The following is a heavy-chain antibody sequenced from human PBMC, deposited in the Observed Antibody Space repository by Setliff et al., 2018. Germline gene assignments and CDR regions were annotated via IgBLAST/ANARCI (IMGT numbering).Heavy chain of an antibody. CDR3: ARASRYGTIRYRDDYYMDV. D-gene: IGHD5-12*01. Sequence: GASVKVSCKASGYTFTTYAIGWMRQAPGQGPEWMGWINTNTGNPSYAQGFTGRFVFSLDTSVSTAYLQISSLKGEDTGVYYCARASRYGTIRYRDDYYMDVWGKGTTVTVSS. CDR2: INTNTGNP. V-gene: IGHV7-4-1*02. CDR1: GYTFTTYA. J-gene: IGHJ6*03.